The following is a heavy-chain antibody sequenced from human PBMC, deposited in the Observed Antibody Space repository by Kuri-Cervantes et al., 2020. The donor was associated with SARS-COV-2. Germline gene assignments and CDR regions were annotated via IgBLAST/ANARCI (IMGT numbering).Heavy chain of an antibody. CDR2: INSDGSVT. J-gene: IGHJ6*03. Sequence: GESLKISCAASGFTFSRSWMLWVRQAPGKGLVWVSRINSDGSVTSYPDSLEGRFTISRDNAKNTLSLQMNSLSAEDTAVYFCARVETSHYSSYYMDVWGKGTTVTVSS. CDR1: GFTFSRSW. V-gene: IGHV3-74*01. CDR3: ARVETSHYSSYYMDV.